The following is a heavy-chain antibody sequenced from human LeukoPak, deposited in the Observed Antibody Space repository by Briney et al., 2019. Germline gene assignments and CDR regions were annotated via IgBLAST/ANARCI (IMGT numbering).Heavy chain of an antibody. CDR3: AKDRHYYDSSGYDY. J-gene: IGHJ4*02. CDR1: GFTFSNYG. Sequence: GGSLRLSCAASGFTFSNYGMSWVRQAPGKGLEWVAVISYDGSNKYYADSVKGRFTISRDNSKNTLYLQMNSLRAEDTAVYYCAKDRHYYDSSGYDYWGQGTLVTVSS. V-gene: IGHV3-30*18. D-gene: IGHD3-22*01. CDR2: ISYDGSNK.